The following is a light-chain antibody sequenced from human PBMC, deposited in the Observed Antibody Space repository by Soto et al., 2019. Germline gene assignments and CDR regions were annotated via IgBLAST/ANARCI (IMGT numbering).Light chain of an antibody. Sequence: EIVLTQSPGTLSLSPGERATLSCRASQSVSSSYLAWYQQKPGQAPRLLIYGASSRATGIPDRISGSGSGTGFTLTISRLEPEDFALYYCQQYGSSPPVTFGHGTKLEIK. CDR3: QQYGSSPPVT. J-gene: IGKJ2*01. CDR2: GAS. CDR1: QSVSSSY. V-gene: IGKV3-20*01.